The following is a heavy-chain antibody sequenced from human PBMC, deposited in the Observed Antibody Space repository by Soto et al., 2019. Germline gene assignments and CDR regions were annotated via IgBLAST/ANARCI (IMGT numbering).Heavy chain of an antibody. CDR2: IKSRSDGGTP. Sequence: PGGSLRLSCAASGFTLSNAWMNWFRHTPGRGLEWVGRIKSRSDGGTPDYGAPVKGRFTISRDDSLNTVYLQMNSLTAEDTGVYYCTTDTRRISVFGVPWDSWGQGTLVTVSS. CDR3: TTDTRRISVFGVPWDS. CDR1: GFTLSNAW. V-gene: IGHV3-15*01. D-gene: IGHD3-3*01. J-gene: IGHJ4*02.